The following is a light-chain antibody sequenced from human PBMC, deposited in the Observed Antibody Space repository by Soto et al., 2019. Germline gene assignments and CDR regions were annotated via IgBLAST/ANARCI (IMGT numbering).Light chain of an antibody. CDR2: GAS. J-gene: IGKJ1*01. V-gene: IGKV1-8*01. CDR3: QHYYSPPPT. CDR1: QGIGNN. Sequence: AIRMTQSPSSFSASTGDRVTITCRASQGIGNNLAWYQRKPGRAPKLLISGASTLQIGAPSRFSGSGSGTEVTLDINYLQTEDFAIDYCQHYYSPPPTFGQGNNVEIK.